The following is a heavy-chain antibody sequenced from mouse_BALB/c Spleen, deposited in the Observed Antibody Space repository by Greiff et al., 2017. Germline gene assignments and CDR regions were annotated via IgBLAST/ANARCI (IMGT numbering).Heavy chain of an antibody. V-gene: IGHV5-9-4*01. D-gene: IGHD3-1*01. J-gene: IGHJ2*01. CDR1: GFTFSSYA. CDR3: ARDLGGFDY. Sequence: EVMLVESGGGLVKPGGSLKLSCAASGFTFSSYAMSWVRQSPEKRLEWVAEISSGGSYTYYPDTVTGRFTISRDNAKNTLYLEMSSLRSEDTAMYYCARDLGGFDYWGQGTTLTVSS. CDR2: ISSGGSYT.